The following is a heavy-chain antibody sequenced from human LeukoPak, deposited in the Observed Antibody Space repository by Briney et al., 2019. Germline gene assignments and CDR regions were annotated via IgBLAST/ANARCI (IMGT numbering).Heavy chain of an antibody. Sequence: SETLSLTCAVYGGSFSGYYWSWIRQPPGKGLEWIGEINHSGSTNYNPSLKSRVTISVDTSKNQFSLKLSSVTAADTAVYYCATFPEGGNDAFDIWGQGTMVTVSS. CDR2: INHSGST. CDR1: GGSFSGYY. V-gene: IGHV4-34*01. D-gene: IGHD1-26*01. J-gene: IGHJ3*02. CDR3: ATFPEGGNDAFDI.